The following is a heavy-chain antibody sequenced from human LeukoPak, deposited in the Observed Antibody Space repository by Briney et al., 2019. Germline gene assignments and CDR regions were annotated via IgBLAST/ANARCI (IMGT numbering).Heavy chain of an antibody. CDR3: AGTARPYSSSSSLFDY. D-gene: IGHD6-6*01. J-gene: IGHJ4*02. V-gene: IGHV1-69*06. Sequence: SVKVSCKASGYTFINYGLSWMRQAPGQGLEWMGGIIPIFGTANYAQKFQGRVTITADKSTSTAYMELSSLRSEDTAVYYCAGTARPYSSSSSLFDYWGQGTLVTVSS. CDR2: IIPIFGTA. CDR1: GYTFINYG.